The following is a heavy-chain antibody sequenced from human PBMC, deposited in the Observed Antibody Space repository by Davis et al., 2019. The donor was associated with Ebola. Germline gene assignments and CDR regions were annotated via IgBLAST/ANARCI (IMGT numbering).Heavy chain of an antibody. J-gene: IGHJ5*02. Sequence: ASVKVSCKASGYTFTGYYMHWVRQAPGQGLEWMGRINPNSGGTNYAQKFQGRVTMTRDTSISTAYMELSRLRSDDTAVYYCARAGAAPNNWFDPWGQGTLVTVSS. D-gene: IGHD6-13*01. CDR3: ARAGAAPNNWFDP. V-gene: IGHV1-2*06. CDR1: GYTFTGYY. CDR2: INPNSGGT.